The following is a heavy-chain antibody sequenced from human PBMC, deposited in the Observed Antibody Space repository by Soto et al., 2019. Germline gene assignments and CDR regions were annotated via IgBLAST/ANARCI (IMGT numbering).Heavy chain of an antibody. V-gene: IGHV4-59*01. D-gene: IGHD5-18*01. CDR2: IYYSGST. CDR3: ARTLYSYGPRFDY. CDR1: GGSISSYY. J-gene: IGHJ4*02. Sequence: QVQLQESGPGLVKPSETLSLTCTVSGGSISSYYWSWIRQPPGKGLEWIGYIYYSGSTNYNPSLKIRVTISVDTSKNQFSLKLSSVTAADTAVYYCARTLYSYGPRFDYWGQGTLVTVSS.